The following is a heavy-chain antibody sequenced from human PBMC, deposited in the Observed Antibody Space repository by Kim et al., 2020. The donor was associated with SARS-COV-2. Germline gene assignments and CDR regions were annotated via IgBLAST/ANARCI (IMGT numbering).Heavy chain of an antibody. CDR2: IYYSGST. Sequence: SETLSLTCTVSGGSISNYYWSWIRQPPGKGLECIGYIYYSGSTNYNPSLKSRVTISVDTSKNQFSLKLSSVTAAATAVYYCASTTTVVTPFFNYWGQGTLVTVSS. V-gene: IGHV4-59*08. J-gene: IGHJ4*02. CDR1: GGSISNYY. CDR3: ASTTTVVTPFFNY. D-gene: IGHD4-17*01.